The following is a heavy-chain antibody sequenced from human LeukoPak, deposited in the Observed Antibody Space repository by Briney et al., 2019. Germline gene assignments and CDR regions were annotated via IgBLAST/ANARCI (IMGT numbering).Heavy chain of an antibody. CDR2: IKQDGSEK. D-gene: IGHD3-10*01. CDR3: ARDRMVRGKNWFDP. V-gene: IGHV3-7*01. J-gene: IGHJ5*02. Sequence: PGGSLRLSCAASGFTFSSYWMSWVRQAPGKGLEWVVNIKQDGSEKYYVDSVKGRFTISRDNAKNSLYLQMNSLRAEDTAVYYCARDRMVRGKNWFDPWGQGTLVTVSS. CDR1: GFTFSSYW.